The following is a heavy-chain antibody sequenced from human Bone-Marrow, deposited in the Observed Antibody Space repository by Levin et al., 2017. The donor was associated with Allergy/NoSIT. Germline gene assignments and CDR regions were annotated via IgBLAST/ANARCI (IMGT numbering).Heavy chain of an antibody. D-gene: IGHD5-12*01. J-gene: IGHJ6*02. CDR1: GFNFNNYD. CDR3: ARYGGYASSGYSYYYGMDV. Sequence: GESLKISCAASGFNFNNYDIHWVRQAPGKGLEWLASVSYDGSNKYYADSVKGRFTISGDNSRYTLYLEMNSLRAEDTGVYYCARYGGYASSGYSYYYGMDVWGQGTTVTVSS. V-gene: IGHV3-30*03. CDR2: VSYDGSNK.